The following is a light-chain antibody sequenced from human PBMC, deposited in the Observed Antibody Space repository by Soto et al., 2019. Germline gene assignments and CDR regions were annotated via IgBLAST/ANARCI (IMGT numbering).Light chain of an antibody. J-gene: IGKJ2*01. CDR3: RQRGT. Sequence: IVLTQSPATLSLSPGERATLSCRASQGVSSYLAWYQQKPGQAPRLLIYDVSKRATGIPARFSGSGSGTDFTLPISSLEPEDFAVYYCRQRGTFGQGTKLEIK. CDR1: QGVSSY. CDR2: DVS. V-gene: IGKV3-11*01.